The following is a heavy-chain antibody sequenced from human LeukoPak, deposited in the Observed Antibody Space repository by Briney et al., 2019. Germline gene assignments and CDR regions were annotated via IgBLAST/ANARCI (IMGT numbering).Heavy chain of an antibody. V-gene: IGHV1-2*02. CDR1: GYTFTGYY. CDR3: ARDRLPYYYDSSGYYLDAFDI. Sequence: ASVKVSCKASGYTFTGYYMHWVRQAPGQGLEWMGWINPNSGGTNYAQKFQGRVTMTRDTSISTAYMELSRLRSDDTAVYYCARDRLPYYYDSSGYYLDAFDIWGQGTMVTVSS. D-gene: IGHD3-22*01. J-gene: IGHJ3*02. CDR2: INPNSGGT.